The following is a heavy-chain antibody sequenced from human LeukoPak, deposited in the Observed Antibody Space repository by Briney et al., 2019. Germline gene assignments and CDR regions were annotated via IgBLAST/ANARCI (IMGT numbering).Heavy chain of an antibody. V-gene: IGHV4-39*07. Sequence: SETLSLTCTVSGGSISSSSYYWGWIRQPPGKGLEWIGSIYYSGSTYYNPSLKSRVTISVDTSKNQFSLKLSSVTAADTAVYYCARDRGGMATFTPYYYFDYWGQGTLVTVSS. J-gene: IGHJ4*02. CDR1: GGSISSSSYY. CDR3: ARDRGGMATFTPYYYFDY. CDR2: IYYSGST. D-gene: IGHD5-24*01.